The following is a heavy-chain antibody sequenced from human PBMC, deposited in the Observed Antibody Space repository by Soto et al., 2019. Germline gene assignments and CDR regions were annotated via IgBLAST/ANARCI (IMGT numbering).Heavy chain of an antibody. J-gene: IGHJ6*03. CDR3: AREVSPGDYDFWSGYYVYYYMDV. Sequence: GGSLRLSCAASGFTFSSYWMSWVRQAPGKGLEWVANIKQDGSEKYYVDSVKGRFTISRDNAKNSLYLQMNSLRAEDTAVYYCAREVSPGDYDFWSGYYVYYYMDVWGKGTTVTVSS. CDR1: GFTFSSYW. D-gene: IGHD3-3*01. CDR2: IKQDGSEK. V-gene: IGHV3-7*01.